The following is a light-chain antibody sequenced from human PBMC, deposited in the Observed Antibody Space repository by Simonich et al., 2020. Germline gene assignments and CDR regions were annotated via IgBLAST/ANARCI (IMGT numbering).Light chain of an antibody. CDR2: RNN. CDR1: SSNIGSNT. Sequence: QSVLTQPPSASGTPGQRVTISCSGSSSNIGSNTVNWYQQLPVTAPKLRTYRNNQRPSGVPDRCSGSKSGTSASLAISGLQSEDEADYYCAAWDDSLNGWVFGGGTKLTVL. CDR3: AAWDDSLNGWV. J-gene: IGLJ3*02. V-gene: IGLV1-44*01.